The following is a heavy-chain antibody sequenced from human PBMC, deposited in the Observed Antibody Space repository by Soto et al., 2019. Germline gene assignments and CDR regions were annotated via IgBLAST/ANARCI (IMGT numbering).Heavy chain of an antibody. D-gene: IGHD3-3*01. Sequence: SETLSLTCAVYGGSFSGYYCSWIRQPPGKGLEWIGEINHSGSTNYNPSLKSRVTISVDTSKNQFSLKLSSVTAADTAVYYCARGQRTYYDFWSGYSLDVWGQGTTVTVSS. CDR2: INHSGST. CDR1: GGSFSGYY. CDR3: ARGQRTYYDFWSGYSLDV. J-gene: IGHJ6*02. V-gene: IGHV4-34*01.